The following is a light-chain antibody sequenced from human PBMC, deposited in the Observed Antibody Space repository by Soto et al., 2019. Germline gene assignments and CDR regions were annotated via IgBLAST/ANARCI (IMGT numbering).Light chain of an antibody. J-gene: IGLJ1*01. Sequence: QCALIQARSVSGSPGQSVTISCTGTSSDVGVYKYVSWYRQHPGKAPKLMIYDVITRPSGVPDRFSGSKSGNTASLTISGLQAEDEADYYCCSYAGDYTFVFGSGTKLTVL. CDR1: SSDVGVYKY. CDR2: DVI. V-gene: IGLV2-11*01. CDR3: CSYAGDYTFV.